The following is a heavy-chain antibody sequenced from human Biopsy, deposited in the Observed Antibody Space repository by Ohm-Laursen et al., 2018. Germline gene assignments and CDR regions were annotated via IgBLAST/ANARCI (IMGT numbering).Heavy chain of an antibody. V-gene: IGHV1-46*01. CDR1: GHSFTKYY. Sequence: SVKVSCKPSGHSFTKYYINWGRHAPGQGLEWMGIINPTGGTTSYAEEFQGRVTLTRDTSTGTVYLELNRLICEDTALYYCARDETGSSVFGPYYYGMDVWGQGTTVTVSS. CDR2: INPTGGTT. CDR3: ARDETGSSVFGPYYYGMDV. D-gene: IGHD3-9*01. J-gene: IGHJ6*02.